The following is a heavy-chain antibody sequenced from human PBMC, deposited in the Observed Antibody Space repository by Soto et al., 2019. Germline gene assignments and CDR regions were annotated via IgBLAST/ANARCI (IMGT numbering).Heavy chain of an antibody. D-gene: IGHD3-3*01. CDR1: GFTFSNAW. J-gene: IGHJ4*02. Sequence: EVQLVESGGGLVKPGGSLRLSCAASGFTFSNAWMSWVRQAPGKGREWVGRIKSKTDGGTTDYAAPVKGRFTISRDDSKNTLYLQMNSLKTEDTAVYYCTTESITIFGVVIQVDYWGQGTLVTVSS. CDR3: TTESITIFGVVIQVDY. CDR2: IKSKTDGGTT. V-gene: IGHV3-15*01.